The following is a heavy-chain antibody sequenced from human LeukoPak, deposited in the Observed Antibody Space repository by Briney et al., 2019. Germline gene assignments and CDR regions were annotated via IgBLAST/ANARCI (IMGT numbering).Heavy chain of an antibody. J-gene: IGHJ5*02. Sequence: PSETLSITCTVSGGSITSYYWSWIRQPPGKGLEWIGYIYTSGGTNYNPSLKSRVTISADKSNNQISLKLSSVTAADTAVYYCARGYSTIDPWGQGTLVTVSS. CDR1: GGSITSYY. V-gene: IGHV4-4*09. CDR2: IYTSGGT. D-gene: IGHD6-13*01. CDR3: ARGYSTIDP.